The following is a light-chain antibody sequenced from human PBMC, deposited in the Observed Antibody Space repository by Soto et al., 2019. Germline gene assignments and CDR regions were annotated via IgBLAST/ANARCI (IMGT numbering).Light chain of an antibody. CDR1: QSIDKW. CDR3: QQYHSFPYT. V-gene: IGKV1-5*03. J-gene: IGKJ2*01. Sequence: DIQMTQSPSTLSSSVGERVTITCRASQSIDKWLAWYQLKPGKAPKLLMYRAAYLESGVPSRFSGSGSGTEFTLTISSLRLDDFEPYHGQQYHSFPYTFGPGTKLDI. CDR2: RAA.